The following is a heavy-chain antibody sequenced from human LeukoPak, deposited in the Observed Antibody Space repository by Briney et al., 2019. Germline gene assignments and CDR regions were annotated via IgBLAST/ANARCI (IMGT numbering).Heavy chain of an antibody. Sequence: SETLSLACTVSGGSISSGDYYWSWIRQPPGKGLEWIGYIYYSGSTNYNPSLKSRVTISVDTSKNQFSLKLSSVTAADTAVYYCARATPGGLDFDYWGQGTLVTVSS. CDR3: ARATPGGLDFDY. D-gene: IGHD3/OR15-3a*01. V-gene: IGHV4-61*08. CDR2: IYYSGST. CDR1: GGSISSGDYY. J-gene: IGHJ4*02.